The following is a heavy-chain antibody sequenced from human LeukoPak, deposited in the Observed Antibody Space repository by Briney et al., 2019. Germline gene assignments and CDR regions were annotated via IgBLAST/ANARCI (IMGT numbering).Heavy chain of an antibody. Sequence: GGSLRLSCVVSGFTFSSYEMNWVRQAPGKGLEWVSSISSSGTYIYYADSVKGRFTISRDNAKNSLYLQMNSLRAEDTAVYYCASQSSSWYIAYWGQGTLVTVSS. D-gene: IGHD6-13*01. J-gene: IGHJ4*02. CDR3: ASQSSSWYIAY. V-gene: IGHV3-48*03. CDR2: ISSSGTYI. CDR1: GFTFSSYE.